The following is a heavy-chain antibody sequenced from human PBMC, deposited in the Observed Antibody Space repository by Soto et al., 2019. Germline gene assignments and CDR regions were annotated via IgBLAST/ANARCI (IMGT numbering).Heavy chain of an antibody. CDR2: IYYSGST. D-gene: IGHD3-10*01. CDR3: ARLEYSYGSGIADY. Sequence: PSETLSLTCTVSGGSISSSSYYWGWIRQPPGKGLEWIGSIYYSGSTYYNPSLKSRVTISVDTSKNQFSLKLSSVTAADTAVYYCARLEYSYGSGIADYWGQGTLVTVS. J-gene: IGHJ4*02. CDR1: GGSISSSSYY. V-gene: IGHV4-39*01.